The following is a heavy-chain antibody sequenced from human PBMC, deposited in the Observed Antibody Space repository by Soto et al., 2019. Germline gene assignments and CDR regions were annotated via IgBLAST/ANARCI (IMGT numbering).Heavy chain of an antibody. Sequence: LRLSCAASGFTFSSYAMSWVRQAPGKGLEWVSAISGSGGSTYYADSVKGRFTISRDNSKNTLYLQMNSLRAEDTAVYYCAKDWSRGYFRLASFDYWGQGTLVTVSS. V-gene: IGHV3-23*01. D-gene: IGHD5-18*01. J-gene: IGHJ4*02. CDR2: ISGSGGST. CDR3: AKDWSRGYFRLASFDY. CDR1: GFTFSSYA.